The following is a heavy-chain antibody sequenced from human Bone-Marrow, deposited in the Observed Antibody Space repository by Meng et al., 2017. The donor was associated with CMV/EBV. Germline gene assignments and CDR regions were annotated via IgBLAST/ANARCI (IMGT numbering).Heavy chain of an antibody. D-gene: IGHD3-3*01. CDR3: ARAGFWSGYYRYYVDY. Sequence: GSLRLSCTVSGYSISSGYYWGWIRQPPGKGLEWIGSIYHSGSTYYNPSLKSRVTISVDTSKNQFSLKLSSVTAADTAVYYCARAGFWSGYYRYYVDYWGQGTLVTVSS. CDR1: GYSISSGYY. CDR2: IYHSGST. V-gene: IGHV4-38-2*02. J-gene: IGHJ4*02.